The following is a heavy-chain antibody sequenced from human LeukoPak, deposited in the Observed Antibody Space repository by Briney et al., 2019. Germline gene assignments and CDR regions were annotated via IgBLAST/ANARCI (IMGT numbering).Heavy chain of an antibody. Sequence: GASVKVSCKASGGTFNNYDITWVRQAPGQGLEWMGGIIPIFGTANYAQKFQGRLTITADKSTNTDYLELTSLTSEDTAVYYCASGEYSFGDFDYWGQGTLVTVSS. J-gene: IGHJ4*02. CDR2: IIPIFGTA. V-gene: IGHV1-69*06. CDR1: GGTFNNYD. CDR3: ASGEYSFGDFDY. D-gene: IGHD5-18*01.